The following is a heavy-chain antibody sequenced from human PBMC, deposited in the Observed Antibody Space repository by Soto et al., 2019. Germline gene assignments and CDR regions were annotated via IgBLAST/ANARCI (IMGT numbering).Heavy chain of an antibody. D-gene: IGHD3-22*01. V-gene: IGHV3-7*03. J-gene: IGHJ6*02. CDR2: IKEDGSEK. CDR3: ASGCVYFDSSGFRYLYARGV. Sequence: PGGTLRLSWAPSAFTFSPYWMSWVRPAPGKELEWVANIKEDGSEKYYVDSVEARFTISRDNAKKSLYLQMATLRAEYTALYYCASGCVYFDSSGFRYLYARGVWGQGTRVSVS. CDR1: AFTFSPYW.